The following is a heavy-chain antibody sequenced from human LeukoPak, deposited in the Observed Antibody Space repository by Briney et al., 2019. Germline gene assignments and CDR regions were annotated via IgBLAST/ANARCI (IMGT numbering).Heavy chain of an antibody. CDR3: ARGPDYGDYTDFDY. D-gene: IGHD4-17*01. J-gene: IGHJ4*02. CDR1: GGSFSGYY. V-gene: IGHV4-34*01. Sequence: SETLSLTCAVYGGSFSGYYWSWIRQPPGKGLEWIGEINHSGSTNYNPSLKSRVTISVDTSKNQFSLKLSSVTAADTAVYYCARGPDYGDYTDFDYWGQGTLVTVSS. CDR2: INHSGST.